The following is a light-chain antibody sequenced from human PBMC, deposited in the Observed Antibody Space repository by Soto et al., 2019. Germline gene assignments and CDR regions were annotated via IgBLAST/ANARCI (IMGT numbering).Light chain of an antibody. CDR2: GAS. V-gene: IGKV3-15*01. CDR1: QSVSID. J-gene: IGKJ5*01. CDR3: QQYGSPIT. Sequence: EIGMTQSPATLSVSPGERATLSCRASQSVSIDLAWYQQTPGQAPRLLIYGASTRATGIPVRFSGSGSGTDFTLTISSLEPEDFAVYYCQQYGSPITFGQGTRLEIK.